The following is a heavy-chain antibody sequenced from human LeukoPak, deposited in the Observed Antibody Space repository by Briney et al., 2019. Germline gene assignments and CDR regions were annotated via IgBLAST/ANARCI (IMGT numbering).Heavy chain of an antibody. CDR3: AQRGGLDY. V-gene: IGHV3-30*04. CDR1: GFTFSRFA. J-gene: IGHJ4*02. CDR2: ISHDGSNK. Sequence: GGPLRLSCAASGFTFSRFAMHWVRQAPGKGLEWVAVISHDGSNKYYADSVRDRFTISRDNSKNTLYLLMNGLRTEDTAVYYCAQRGGLDYWGQGTLVTVSS. D-gene: IGHD3-16*01.